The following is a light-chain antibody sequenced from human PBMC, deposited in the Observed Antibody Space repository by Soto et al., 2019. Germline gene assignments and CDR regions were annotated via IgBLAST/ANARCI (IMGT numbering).Light chain of an antibody. CDR2: GAS. V-gene: IGKV3-20*01. CDR1: QSVSRAY. J-gene: IGKJ1*01. CDR3: QQYGSSPLT. Sequence: EIVLTQSPGTLSLSPGERATLSCRASQSVSRAYFSWYQQKAGQAPRFLIYGASSRATGIPDRFSGSGSGTAVTLIISRLEHEDVVVYYCQQYGSSPLTFGQGTKVEIK.